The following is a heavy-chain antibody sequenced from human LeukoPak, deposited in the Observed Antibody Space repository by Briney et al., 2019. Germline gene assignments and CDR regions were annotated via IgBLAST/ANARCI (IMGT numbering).Heavy chain of an antibody. D-gene: IGHD6-19*01. V-gene: IGHV3-23*01. CDR1: GFTFNNYA. Sequence: QAGESLRLSCAASGFTFNNYAMTWVRQAPGKGLEWVSVIGGSTGNKYYADSVKGRFTISRDNSKNTLYLQMNSLRAEDTAVYYCAKTPSPLQWLKFIFDYWGQGTLVTVSS. J-gene: IGHJ4*02. CDR2: IGGSTGNK. CDR3: AKTPSPLQWLKFIFDY.